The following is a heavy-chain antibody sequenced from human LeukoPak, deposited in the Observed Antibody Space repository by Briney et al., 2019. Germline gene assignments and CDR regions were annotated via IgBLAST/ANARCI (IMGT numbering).Heavy chain of an antibody. J-gene: IGHJ4*02. Sequence: GGSLTLSCAASGFTFSTHWMSWVRQAPGKGLEWVANINEDGSEIYYVDSVTGRFTISRDHATNTLYVQMNSLRAEDTALYTCARIYYDSSGYRLFDYWGQGTLVTVSS. CDR3: ARIYYDSSGYRLFDY. CDR1: GFTFSTHW. CDR2: INEDGSEI. V-gene: IGHV3-7*02. D-gene: IGHD3-22*01.